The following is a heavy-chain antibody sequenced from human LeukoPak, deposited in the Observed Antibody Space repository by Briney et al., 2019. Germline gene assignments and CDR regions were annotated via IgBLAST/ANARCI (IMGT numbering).Heavy chain of an antibody. J-gene: IGHJ4*02. CDR2: IYYSGNT. Sequence: SETLSLTCTVSGGSISSSRYYWSWIRQPPGKGLECIGYIYYSGNTNYNPSLKSRVTISVDTSKNQFSLKLSSVTAADTAVYFCASLKYTAMAGDYWGQGTLVTVSS. CDR1: GGSISSSRYY. D-gene: IGHD5-18*01. CDR3: ASLKYTAMAGDY. V-gene: IGHV4-61*05.